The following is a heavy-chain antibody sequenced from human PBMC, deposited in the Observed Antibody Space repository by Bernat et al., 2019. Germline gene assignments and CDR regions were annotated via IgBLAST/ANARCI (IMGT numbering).Heavy chain of an antibody. CDR3: ARVGRWNSGELSLDY. CDR2: ISTSSRTI. CDR1: GFIFSRYN. V-gene: IGHV3-48*02. J-gene: IGHJ4*02. D-gene: IGHD3-16*02. Sequence: EVQLVESGVGLLQLGGSLRLSCVGSGFIFSRYNMNWVRQAPGKGLEWISYISTSSRTIFQTDSVRGRFAISRDNAKNSLYLQMNSLRDEDTAVYYCARVGRWNSGELSLDYWGQGTPVTVSS.